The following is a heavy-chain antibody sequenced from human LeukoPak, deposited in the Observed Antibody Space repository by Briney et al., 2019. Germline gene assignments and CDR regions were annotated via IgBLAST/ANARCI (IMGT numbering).Heavy chain of an antibody. V-gene: IGHV1-2*02. D-gene: IGHD5-24*01. CDR2: INPNSGGT. Sequence: GASVKVSCKASGYTFTGYYMHWVRQAPGQGLEWMGWINPNSGGTNYAQKFQGRVTMTRDTSISTAYMELSRLRSDDTAVYYCAREALPEMATMGSRDDYWGQGTLVTVSS. J-gene: IGHJ4*02. CDR1: GYTFTGYY. CDR3: AREALPEMATMGSRDDY.